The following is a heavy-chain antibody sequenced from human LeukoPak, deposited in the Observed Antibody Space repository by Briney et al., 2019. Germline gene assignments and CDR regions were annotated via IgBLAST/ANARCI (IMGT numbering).Heavy chain of an antibody. CDR3: AREGGATEESWFDP. CDR2: IIPIFGTA. Sequence: ASVTVSCTASGGTFSSYAISWVRQAPGQGLEWMGGIIPIFGTANYAQKFQGRVTITADESTSTAYMELSSLRSEDTAVYYCAREGGATEESWFDPWGQGTLVTVSS. CDR1: GGTFSSYA. D-gene: IGHD1-26*01. J-gene: IGHJ5*02. V-gene: IGHV1-69*13.